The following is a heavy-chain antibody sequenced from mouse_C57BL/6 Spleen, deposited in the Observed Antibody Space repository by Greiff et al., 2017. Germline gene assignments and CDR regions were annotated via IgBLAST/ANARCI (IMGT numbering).Heavy chain of an antibody. CDR3: VRGVRHLEY. V-gene: IGHV10-3*01. CDR1: GFTFTTYA. Sequence: EVKLVESGGGLVQPKGSLKLSCAASGFTFTTYAMHWVRQAPGKGLEWVARIRSKSSNYATYYADSVKNRFTISRDDSQSMIYLQMDDLKAEDTAMYYCVRGVRHLEYWGQGTPVTVSA. J-gene: IGHJ3*01. CDR2: IRSKSSNYAT.